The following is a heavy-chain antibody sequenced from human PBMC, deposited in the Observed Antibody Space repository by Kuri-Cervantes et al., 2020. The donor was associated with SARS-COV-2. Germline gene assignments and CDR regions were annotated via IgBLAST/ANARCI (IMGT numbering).Heavy chain of an antibody. CDR1: GFTFSSYS. V-gene: IGHV3-48*01. D-gene: IGHD4-17*01. CDR2: ISSSSSTI. J-gene: IGHJ4*02. Sequence: GGSLRLSCAASGFTFSSYSMNWVRQAPGKGLEWVSYISSSSSTIYYADSVKGRFTISRDNAKNSLYPQMNSLRAEDTAVYYCARDPSAVTPVYWGQGTLVTGSS. CDR3: ARDPSAVTPVY.